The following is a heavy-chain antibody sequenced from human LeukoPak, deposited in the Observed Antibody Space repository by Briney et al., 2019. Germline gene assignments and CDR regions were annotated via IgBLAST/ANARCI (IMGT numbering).Heavy chain of an antibody. D-gene: IGHD3-22*01. CDR1: GYTFTSYY. J-gene: IGHJ3*01. Sequence: ASVKVSCKASGYTFTSYYMHWVRQAPGQGLEWMGIINPSGGSTRYAQKFQGGVTMTRDTSTNQFSLKLTSVTAADTALYYCARELRYDNSDSGAFWGQGTVVTVSS. CDR3: ARELRYDNSDSGAF. CDR2: INPSGGST. V-gene: IGHV1-46*01.